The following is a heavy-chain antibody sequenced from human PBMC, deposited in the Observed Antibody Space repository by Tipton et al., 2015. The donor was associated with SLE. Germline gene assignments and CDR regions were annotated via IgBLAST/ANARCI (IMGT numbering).Heavy chain of an antibody. V-gene: IGHV4-59*08. D-gene: IGHD2-15*01. CDR1: GGSISGYH. Sequence: TLSLTCTVSGGSISGYHWSWLRQPPGKGLEWIGYISYTETTKYNPSLESRVIISVDTSKNQFSLRLSSVTAADTAMYYCARHVGVAYYYAMDVWDQGP. CDR3: ARHVGVAYYYAMDV. J-gene: IGHJ6*02. CDR2: ISYTETT.